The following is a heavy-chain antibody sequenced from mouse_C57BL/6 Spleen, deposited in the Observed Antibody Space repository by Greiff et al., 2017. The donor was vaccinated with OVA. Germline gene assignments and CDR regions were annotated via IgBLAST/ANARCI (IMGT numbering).Heavy chain of an antibody. V-gene: IGHV1-26*01. J-gene: IGHJ3*01. CDR1: GYTFTDYY. CDR3: ARWHYYGSSPQAY. D-gene: IGHD1-1*01. CDR2: INPNNGGT. Sequence: EVQLQQSGPELVKPGASVKISCKASGYTFTDYYMNWVKQSHGKSLEWIGDINPNNGGTSYNQKFKGKATLTVDKSSSTAYMELRSLTSEDSAVYYCARWHYYGSSPQAYWGQGTLVTVSA.